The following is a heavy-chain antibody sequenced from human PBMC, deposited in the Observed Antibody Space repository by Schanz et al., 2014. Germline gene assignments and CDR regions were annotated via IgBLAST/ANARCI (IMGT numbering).Heavy chain of an antibody. CDR1: GYTFTTYA. D-gene: IGHD3-9*01. CDR3: AKAEYDSLTDSYARLDP. V-gene: IGHV1-18*01. Sequence: QVQLVQSGAEVKKPGASVRVSCKASGYTFTTYAMSWVRQAPGQGLEWVGWISVYTGNTKYGQKLQGRFTMTTDTSTSTVYIELTSLRSDDTAVYYCAKAEYDSLTDSYARLDPWGQGTLVTVSS. J-gene: IGHJ5*02. CDR2: ISVYTGNT.